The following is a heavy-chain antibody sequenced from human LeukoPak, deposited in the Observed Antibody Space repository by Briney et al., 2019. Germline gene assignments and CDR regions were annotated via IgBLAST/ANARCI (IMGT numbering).Heavy chain of an antibody. CDR1: GFTFSNFW. CDR2: IDSDGSST. V-gene: IGHV3-74*01. Sequence: GGSLRLSCAASGFTFSNFWMHWVRQAPGKGLVWVSRIDSDGSSTSYADSVKGRFTISRDNAKNTLYLQMNSLRAEDTAVYYCASGQFWSGYYYDYWGQGTLVPSPQ. CDR3: ASGQFWSGYYYDY. J-gene: IGHJ4*02. D-gene: IGHD3-3*01.